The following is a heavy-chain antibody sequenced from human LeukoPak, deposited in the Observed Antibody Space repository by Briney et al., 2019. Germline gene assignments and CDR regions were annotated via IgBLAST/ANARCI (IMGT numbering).Heavy chain of an antibody. CDR3: ARDARYSGYDLRDY. Sequence: ASVKVSCKASGYTFTSYGISWVRQARGQGLEWMGWISAYNGNTNYAQKLQGRVTMTTDTSTSTAYMELRSLRSDDTAVYYCARDARYSGYDLRDYWGQGTLVTVSS. J-gene: IGHJ4*02. CDR1: GYTFTSYG. D-gene: IGHD5-12*01. V-gene: IGHV1-18*01. CDR2: ISAYNGNT.